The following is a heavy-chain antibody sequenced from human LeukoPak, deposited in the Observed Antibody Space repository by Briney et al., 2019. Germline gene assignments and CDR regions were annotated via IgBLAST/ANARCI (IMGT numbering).Heavy chain of an antibody. V-gene: IGHV3-23*01. J-gene: IGHJ4*02. CDR1: GFTFSAYG. CDR3: AKDNYGGIFAS. D-gene: IGHD4-17*01. Sequence: GGSLRLSCAASGFTFSAYGMSWVRQAPGKGLEWVSHISDTVRDTWYANSVKGRFVISRDNSRDTVYLQMSSLRPEDTALYFCAKDNYGGIFASWGQGTLVTVSS. CDR2: ISDTVRDT.